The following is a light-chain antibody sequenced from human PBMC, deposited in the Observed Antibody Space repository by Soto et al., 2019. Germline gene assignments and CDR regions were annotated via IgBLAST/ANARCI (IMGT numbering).Light chain of an antibody. CDR3: QKNGGAPRT. J-gene: IGKJ1*01. CDR1: QAIGIY. CDR2: TAS. Sequence: DIQMTQSPSSLSASVGDRVTITCRASQAIGIYLSWYQQKSGGVPRLLIYTASTLQSGVPSRFSGSRSGTDFTLTISSLQPEDAATYFCQKNGGAPRTFGQGTKVEIK. V-gene: IGKV1-27*01.